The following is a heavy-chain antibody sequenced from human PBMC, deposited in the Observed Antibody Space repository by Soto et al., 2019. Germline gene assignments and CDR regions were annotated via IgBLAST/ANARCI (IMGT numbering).Heavy chain of an antibody. V-gene: IGHV4-39*01. Sequence: QLQLQESGPGLVKPSETLALTCTVSGGSISSISYYWGWIRQPPGKGLEWIGSIKYSGHTFYNPSLKSRVTRSVDTSKSQFSLRLSSVTAAETAVYYCARVDIAVVPSTTFDYWGQGTLVTVSS. CDR1: GGSISSISYY. CDR2: IKYSGHT. J-gene: IGHJ4*02. CDR3: ARVDIAVVPSTTFDY. D-gene: IGHD2-2*01.